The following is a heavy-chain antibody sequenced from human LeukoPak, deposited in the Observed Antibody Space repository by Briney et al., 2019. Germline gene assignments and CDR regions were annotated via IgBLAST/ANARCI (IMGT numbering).Heavy chain of an antibody. CDR1: GYTFTGHY. Sequence: SVQVSCKDSGYTFTGHYMLWVRQDPGHRLEWVGWISPNSVGTNYAQQFQRRVTMTRDTSISTASVELNRLRCDGPGVYYCVSAHSGSYFPFDYWGQGTLVTVYS. CDR3: VSAHSGSYFPFDY. V-gene: IGHV1-2*02. J-gene: IGHJ4*02. CDR2: ISPNSVGT. D-gene: IGHD1-26*01.